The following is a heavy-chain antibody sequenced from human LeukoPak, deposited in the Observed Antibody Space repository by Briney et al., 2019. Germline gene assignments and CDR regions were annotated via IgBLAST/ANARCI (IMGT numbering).Heavy chain of an antibody. CDR3: AKYNWNSHDAFDI. Sequence: ASVKVSCKVSGYTLTELSMHWVRQAPGKGLEWMGGFDPEDGETIYAQKFRGRVTMTEDTSTDTAYMELSSLRSEDTAVYYCAKYNWNSHDAFDIWGQGTMVTVSS. V-gene: IGHV1-24*01. J-gene: IGHJ3*02. CDR1: GYTLTELS. CDR2: FDPEDGET. D-gene: IGHD1-1*01.